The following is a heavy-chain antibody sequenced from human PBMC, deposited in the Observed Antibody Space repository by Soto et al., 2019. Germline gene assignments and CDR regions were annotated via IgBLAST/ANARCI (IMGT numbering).Heavy chain of an antibody. D-gene: IGHD5-18*01. V-gene: IGHV1-24*01. CDR3: ATDLGYGRVSAFDI. CDR2: FDPEDGET. Sequence: ASVKVSCKVSGYTHTELSMHWVRQAPGKGLEWMGGFDPEDGETIYAQKFQGRVTMTEDTSTDTAYMELSSLRSEDTAVYYCATDLGYGRVSAFDIWGQGTMVTVSS. CDR1: GYTHTELS. J-gene: IGHJ3*02.